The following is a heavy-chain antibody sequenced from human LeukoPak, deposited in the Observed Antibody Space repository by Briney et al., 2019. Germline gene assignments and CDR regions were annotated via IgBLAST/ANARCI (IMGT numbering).Heavy chain of an antibody. CDR3: ARDRSDDSSGYSPYYFDY. CDR1: GGSVSSGSYY. V-gene: IGHV4-61*01. Sequence: PSGTLSLTCTVSGGSVSSGSYYWSWIRQPPGKGLEWIGYIYYSGSTNYNPSLKSRVTISVDTSKNQFSLKLSSVTAADTAVYYCARDRSDDSSGYSPYYFDYWGQGTLVTVSS. CDR2: IYYSGST. J-gene: IGHJ4*02. D-gene: IGHD3-22*01.